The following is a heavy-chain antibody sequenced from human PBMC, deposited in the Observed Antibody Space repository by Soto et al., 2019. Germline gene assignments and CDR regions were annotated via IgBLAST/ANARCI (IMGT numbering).Heavy chain of an antibody. D-gene: IGHD6-13*01. Sequence: EVHLLESGGGLVQPGGSLRLSCAASGFTFSSYAMSWVRQAPGKGLEWVSAISGSGSSPYYADSVKGRFTVSRDSSKDMVYLQMDSLRAEDTAVYYCARYAYGLSSSSWYRGGWFDPWGQGTLVTVSS. CDR1: GFTFSSYA. CDR2: ISGSGSSP. V-gene: IGHV3-23*01. CDR3: ARYAYGLSSSSWYRGGWFDP. J-gene: IGHJ5*02.